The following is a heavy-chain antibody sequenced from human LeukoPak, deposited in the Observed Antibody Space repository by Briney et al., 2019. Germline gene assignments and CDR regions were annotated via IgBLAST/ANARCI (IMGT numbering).Heavy chain of an antibody. V-gene: IGHV3-21*04. CDR2: ISSTSSYI. J-gene: IGHJ4*02. Sequence: GGSLRLSCAASGFTFSSYRMSWVRQAPGKGLEWVSSISSTSSYIYLADSLKGRFTISRDNAKNSLYLQMNSLRAEDTAVYYCASYGGNSDFDYWGQGTLVTVSS. CDR1: GFTFSSYR. D-gene: IGHD4-23*01. CDR3: ASYGGNSDFDY.